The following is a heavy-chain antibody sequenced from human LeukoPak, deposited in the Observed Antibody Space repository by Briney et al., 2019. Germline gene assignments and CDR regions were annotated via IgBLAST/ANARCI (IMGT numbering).Heavy chain of an antibody. J-gene: IGHJ6*03. CDR2: IRYDGNNK. V-gene: IGHV3-30*02. CDR1: GFTFSTYG. Sequence: GGSLRLSCATSGFTFSTYGMHWLRQAPGKGLEWVAFIRYDGNNKYYADSLKGRFTISRDNSKNTLYLQMNSLRAEDTAVYYCARDLGPGQYYYYYIDVWGKGTTVTVSS. CDR3: ARDLGPGQYYYYYIDV.